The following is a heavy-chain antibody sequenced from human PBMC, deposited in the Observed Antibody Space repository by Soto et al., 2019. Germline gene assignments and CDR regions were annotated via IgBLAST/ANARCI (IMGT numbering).Heavy chain of an antibody. V-gene: IGHV3-9*01. Sequence: EVQLVESGGGLVQPGRSLRLSCAASGFTFDDYAMHWVRQAPGKGLEWVSGISWNSGSIGYADSVKGRFTISRDNAKYSLYLQMNSLRAEDTALYYCAKDSHGDYVGSFDYWGQGTLVTVSS. CDR1: GFTFDDYA. D-gene: IGHD4-17*01. J-gene: IGHJ4*02. CDR3: AKDSHGDYVGSFDY. CDR2: ISWNSGSI.